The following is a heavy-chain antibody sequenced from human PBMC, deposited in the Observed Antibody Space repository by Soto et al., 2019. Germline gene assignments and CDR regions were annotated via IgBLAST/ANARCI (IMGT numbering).Heavy chain of an antibody. D-gene: IGHD3-3*01. CDR1: GFTFSSYS. CDR3: PRVPPVGVDPGFDY. CDR2: ISSISSTI. V-gene: IGHV3-48*01. Sequence: VQLVESGGGLVQPGGSLRISCAAYGFTFSSYSMKWVHQAPGKGLEWVYYISSISSTIYYADSVKGRFNISRDNAKTSRHLRINRLRALDTAVYYRPRVPPVGVDPGFDYWGQGTLVTVSS. J-gene: IGHJ4*02.